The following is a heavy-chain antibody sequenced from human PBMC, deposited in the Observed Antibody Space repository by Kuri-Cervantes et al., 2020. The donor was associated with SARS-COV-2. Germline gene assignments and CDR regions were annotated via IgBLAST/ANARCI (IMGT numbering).Heavy chain of an antibody. J-gene: IGHJ4*02. V-gene: IGHV3-21*03. D-gene: IGHD1-26*01. CDR1: GFTFSSYS. Sequence: LTLSCAASGFTFSSYSMNWVRQAPGKGLEWVSSISSSSSYIYYADSGEGRFTISRDNAKNSLYLQMNSLRAEDTAVYYCASQGAVYWGQGTLVTVSS. CDR2: ISSSSSYI. CDR3: ASQGAVY.